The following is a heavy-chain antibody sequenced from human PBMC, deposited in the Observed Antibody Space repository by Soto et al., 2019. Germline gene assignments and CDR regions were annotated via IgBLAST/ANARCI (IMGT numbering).Heavy chain of an antibody. CDR1: GYTFTNYD. Sequence: ASVKVSCKASGYTFTNYDINWVRQATGQGLEWMGWMNPNSGNTGYAQKFQGRVTMTRNTSISTAYMELSSLRSEDTAVYYCAREGSYDFWSGYTALGRDYYYGMDVWGQGTTVTDSS. CDR3: AREGSYDFWSGYTALGRDYYYGMDV. CDR2: MNPNSGNT. J-gene: IGHJ6*02. D-gene: IGHD3-3*01. V-gene: IGHV1-8*01.